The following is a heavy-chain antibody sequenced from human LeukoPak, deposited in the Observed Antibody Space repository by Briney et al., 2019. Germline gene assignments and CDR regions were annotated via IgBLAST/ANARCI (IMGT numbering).Heavy chain of an antibody. CDR2: ISGSGGST. D-gene: IGHD3-10*01. J-gene: IGHJ6*03. Sequence: GGSLRLSCAASGFTFSSYGMSWVRQAPGKGLEWVSAISGSGGSTYYADSVKGRFTISRDNSKNTLYLQMNSLRAEDTAVYYCAKGLKGVIDYYYYYMDVWGKGTTVTISS. CDR3: AKGLKGVIDYYYYYMDV. CDR1: GFTFSSYG. V-gene: IGHV3-23*01.